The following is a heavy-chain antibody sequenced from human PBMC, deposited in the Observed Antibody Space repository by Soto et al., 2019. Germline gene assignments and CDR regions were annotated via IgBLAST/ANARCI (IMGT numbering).Heavy chain of an antibody. CDR3: ARGRTFDKPSPHTMDV. CDR2: IHPSGGST. Sequence: QVQLVQSGAEVKNPGASVKVSCKASGYTFTNYYTKWVRQAPGQGLEWMGVIHPSGGSTTYSQKFQGRVTMTRDTSTNTVYMELSSLRSEDTAVYYCARGRTFDKPSPHTMDVWGQGTTVIVSS. J-gene: IGHJ6*02. CDR1: GYTFTNYY. D-gene: IGHD2-2*01. V-gene: IGHV1-46*01.